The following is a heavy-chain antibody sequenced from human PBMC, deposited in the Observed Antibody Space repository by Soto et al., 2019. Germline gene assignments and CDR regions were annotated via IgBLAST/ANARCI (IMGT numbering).Heavy chain of an antibody. CDR1: GGSISSSSYY. CDR3: ARGDDSSGYYGAIPYYYHGMDV. J-gene: IGHJ6*02. D-gene: IGHD3-22*01. Sequence: SETLSLTCTVSGGSISSSSYYWGWIRQPPGKGLEWIGSIYYSGSTYYNPSLKSRVTISVDTSKNQFSLKLSSVTAADTAVYYCARGDDSSGYYGAIPYYYHGMDVWGQGTTVTVSS. V-gene: IGHV4-39*01. CDR2: IYYSGST.